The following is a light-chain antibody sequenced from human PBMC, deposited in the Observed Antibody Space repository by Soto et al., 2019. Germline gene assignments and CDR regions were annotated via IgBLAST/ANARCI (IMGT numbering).Light chain of an antibody. J-gene: IGKJ3*01. Sequence: DIQMTQSPSSLSASIGDRVTITCRASQDISNYLAWYQQRPGQIPELLIYAASTLQSGVPSRFSGSGSGTDVTLTISSLKPEDVETYNCQKYNSAPRTFGPGTKVDLK. CDR2: AAS. V-gene: IGKV1-27*01. CDR3: QKYNSAPRT. CDR1: QDISNY.